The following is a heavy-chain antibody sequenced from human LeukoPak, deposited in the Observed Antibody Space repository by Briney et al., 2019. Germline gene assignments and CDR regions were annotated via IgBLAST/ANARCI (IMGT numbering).Heavy chain of an antibody. CDR2: IYYSGST. CDR1: GGSISSYY. D-gene: IGHD3-10*01. CDR3: ARDSPSWVRGAST. Sequence: SETLSLTCTVSGGSISSYYWSWIRQPAGKGLEWIGSIYYSGSTYYNPSLKSRVTISVDTSKNQFSLKLSSVTAADTVVYYCARDSPSWVRGASTWGQGTLVTVSS. V-gene: IGHV4-4*07. J-gene: IGHJ5*02.